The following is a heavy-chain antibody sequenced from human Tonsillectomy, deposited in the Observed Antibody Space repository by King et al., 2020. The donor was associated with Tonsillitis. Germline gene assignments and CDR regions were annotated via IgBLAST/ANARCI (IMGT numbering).Heavy chain of an antibody. V-gene: IGHV3-23*04. CDR2: ISGTTGTR. D-gene: IGHD1-26*01. J-gene: IGHJ3*02. CDR3: AKALRLVDDAFDI. Sequence: VQLVESGGGLVQPGGSLRLSCAASGFTFSNYAMTWVRQAPGKGLEWVSVISGTTGTRYYADSVKGRFTISRDNSKNTLYLQMNSLRAEDTAIYYCAKALRLVDDAFDIWGQGTMVTVSS. CDR1: GFTFSNYA.